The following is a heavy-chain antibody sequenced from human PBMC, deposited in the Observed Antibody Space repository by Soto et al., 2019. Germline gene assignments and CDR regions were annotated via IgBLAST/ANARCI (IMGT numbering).Heavy chain of an antibody. J-gene: IGHJ4*02. Sequence: QVQLVQSGAEVKKPGASVKVSCKASGYTFTSYYMHWVRQAPGQGLEWMGVIHPGGGRTTYAQKFQGRVTMTRDTSTSTVYMELSSLRYEDTAVYYCVRGCSSTSCYVRWGQGTLVTVSS. CDR3: VRGCSSTSCYVR. CDR1: GYTFTSYY. CDR2: IHPGGGRT. D-gene: IGHD2-2*01. V-gene: IGHV1-46*03.